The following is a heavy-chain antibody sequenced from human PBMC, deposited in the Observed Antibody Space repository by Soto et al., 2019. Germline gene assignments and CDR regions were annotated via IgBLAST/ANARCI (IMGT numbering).Heavy chain of an antibody. Sequence: EVQLLESGGGLVQPGGSLRLSCAASGFTFSSYAMSWVRQAPGKGLEWVSAISGSGGSTYYADSVKGRFTISRDNSKNTLYLQMNSRRAEDTAVYYWARFRGYSIAAAGTGGYFDYWGQGTLVTVSS. CDR3: ARFRGYSIAAAGTGGYFDY. CDR2: ISGSGGST. CDR1: GFTFSSYA. J-gene: IGHJ4*02. D-gene: IGHD6-13*01. V-gene: IGHV3-23*01.